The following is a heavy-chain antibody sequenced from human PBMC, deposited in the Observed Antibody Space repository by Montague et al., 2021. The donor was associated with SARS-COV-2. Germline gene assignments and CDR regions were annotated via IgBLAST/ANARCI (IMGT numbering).Heavy chain of an antibody. CDR3: ASWENYGSGSHFQH. J-gene: IGHJ1*01. Sequence: SLRLSCAASGFTFSSYAMHWVRQAPGKGLEWVAVISDDGSNKYYADSVKGRFTISRDNSKNTLYLQMNSLRAEDAAVYYCASWENYGSGSHFQHWGQGTPVTVSS. V-gene: IGHV3-30-3*01. D-gene: IGHD3-10*01. CDR1: GFTFSSYA. CDR2: ISDDGSNK.